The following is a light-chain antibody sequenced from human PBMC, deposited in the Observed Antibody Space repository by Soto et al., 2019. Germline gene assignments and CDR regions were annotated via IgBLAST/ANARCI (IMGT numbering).Light chain of an antibody. CDR2: DAS. CDR3: QQRDNWPSYT. J-gene: IGKJ2*01. CDR1: QNIRSS. Sequence: EIVLTQSRGTLSLSPGERASLSCRASQNIRSSLAWYQHKPDQAPRLLIYDASTRATGIPARFSGSGSGTDFILSISSLEPEDFAVYYCQQRDNWPSYTVGQGTKVDIK. V-gene: IGKV3-11*01.